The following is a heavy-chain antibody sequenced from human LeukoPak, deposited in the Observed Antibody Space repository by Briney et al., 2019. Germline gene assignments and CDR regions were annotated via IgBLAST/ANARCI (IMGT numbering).Heavy chain of an antibody. CDR2: ISSSSSTI. Sequence: PGGSLRLSCAASGFTFSSYSMNWVRQAPGKGLEWVSYISSSSSTIYYADSVKGRFTISRDNAKNSLYLQMNSLRAEDTAVYYCARVSIVGATPSDYWGQGTLVTVSS. J-gene: IGHJ4*02. D-gene: IGHD1-26*01. CDR3: ARVSIVGATPSDY. CDR1: GFTFSSYS. V-gene: IGHV3-48*04.